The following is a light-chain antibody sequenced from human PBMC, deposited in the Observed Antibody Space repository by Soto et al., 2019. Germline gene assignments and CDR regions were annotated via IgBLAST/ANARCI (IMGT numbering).Light chain of an antibody. CDR3: KQRSNWPIT. J-gene: IGKJ5*01. CDR1: QSVSSSY. V-gene: IGKV3D-20*02. CDR2: GAS. Sequence: EIVMTQSPATLSVSPGERATLSCRASQSVSSSYLAWYQQKPGQAPRLLIYGASSRATGIPDRFSGSGSGTDFTLTIRSLEPEDFALYYCKQRSNWPITFGQGTRLEIK.